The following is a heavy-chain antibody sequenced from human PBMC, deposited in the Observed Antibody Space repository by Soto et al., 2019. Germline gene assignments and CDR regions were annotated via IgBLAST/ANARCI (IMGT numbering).Heavy chain of an antibody. CDR3: ARAISGWYTDY. CDR1: GGTFSSYT. Sequence: QVQLVQSGAEVKKPGSSVKVSCKASGGTFSSYTISWVRQAPGQGLEWMGRIITILGIANYAQKFQGRVTSTADKSTSTAYMELSSLRSEDPAVYCCARAISGWYTDYWGQGTLVTVSS. V-gene: IGHV1-69*02. J-gene: IGHJ4*02. CDR2: IITILGIA. D-gene: IGHD6-19*01.